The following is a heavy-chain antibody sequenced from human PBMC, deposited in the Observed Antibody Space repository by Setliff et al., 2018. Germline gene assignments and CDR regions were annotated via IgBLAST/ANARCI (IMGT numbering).Heavy chain of an antibody. CDR2: ITHSGWDT. CDR3: VKGSSDSRPYYFDY. J-gene: IGHJ4*02. Sequence: GGSLRLSCAASGFTFWSYAMSWVRLAPGKGLEWISAITHSGWDTYHADSVKGRFTISRANSQNTLFLQMNSLRVEDTAVYFCVKGSSDSRPYYFDYWGQGMLVTVSS. D-gene: IGHD2-2*01. V-gene: IGHV3-23*01. CDR1: GFTFWSYA.